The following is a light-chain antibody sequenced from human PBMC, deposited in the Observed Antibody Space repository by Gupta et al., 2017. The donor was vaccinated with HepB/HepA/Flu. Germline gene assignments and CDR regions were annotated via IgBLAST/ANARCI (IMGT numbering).Light chain of an antibody. Sequence: SYELTQPPSVSVSPGQTASITCSGDKLGDKYACWYQQKPGQSPVLAIYQDSRRPSGIPERFSGSNSGNTATLTISGTQAMDEADYYCQAWDISTVVFGGGTKLTVL. CDR2: QDS. CDR1: KLGDKY. J-gene: IGLJ2*01. V-gene: IGLV3-1*01. CDR3: QAWDISTVV.